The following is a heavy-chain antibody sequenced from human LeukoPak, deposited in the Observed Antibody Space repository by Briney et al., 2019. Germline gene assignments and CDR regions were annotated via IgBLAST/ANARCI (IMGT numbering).Heavy chain of an antibody. CDR1: GYTFTSYG. CDR2: ISAYNGNT. J-gene: IGHJ4*02. V-gene: IGHV1-18*01. Sequence: ASVKVSCKASGYTFTSYGISWVRQAPGQGLEWMGWISAYNGNTNYAQKLQGRVTTTTDTSTSTAYMELRSLRSDGTAVYYCARAGIAAGLYYFDYWGQGTLATVSS. CDR3: ARAGIAAGLYYFDY. D-gene: IGHD6-13*01.